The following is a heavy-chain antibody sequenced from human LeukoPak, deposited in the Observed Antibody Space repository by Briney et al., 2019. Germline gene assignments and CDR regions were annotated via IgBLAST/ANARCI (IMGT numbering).Heavy chain of an antibody. V-gene: IGHV1-18*01. CDR3: ARSGSTRYSSSWGAFDI. CDR1: VYTFTRYV. Sequence: ASVKVSCKASVYTFTRYVISWVREAPGHGLEWGGWISAYNGNTNYAQKLQGRVTMTTDTSTSTAYMELRSLRSDDTAVYYCARSGSTRYSSSWGAFDIWGQGTMVTVSS. D-gene: IGHD6-13*01. CDR2: ISAYNGNT. J-gene: IGHJ3*02.